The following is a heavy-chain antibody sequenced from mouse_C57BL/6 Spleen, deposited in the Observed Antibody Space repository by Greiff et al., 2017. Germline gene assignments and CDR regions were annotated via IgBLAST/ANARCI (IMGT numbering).Heavy chain of an antibody. CDR1: GFTFSDYG. CDR2: ISSGSSTI. J-gene: IGHJ4*01. V-gene: IGHV5-17*01. CDR3: AHSAYSPYAMDY. D-gene: IGHD2-10*01. Sequence: VQLKESGGGLVKPGGSLKLSCAASGFTFSDYGMHWVRQAPEKGLEWVAYISSGSSTIYYADTVKGRFTISRDNAKNTLFLQMTSLRSEDTAMYYCAHSAYSPYAMDYWGQGTSVTVSS.